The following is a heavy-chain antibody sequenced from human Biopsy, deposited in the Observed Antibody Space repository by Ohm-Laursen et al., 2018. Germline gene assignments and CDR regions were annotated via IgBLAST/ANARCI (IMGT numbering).Heavy chain of an antibody. J-gene: IGHJ4*02. CDR3: ARDPLNGHKHFDY. CDR1: SYTFTDYN. D-gene: IGHD2-8*01. V-gene: IGHV1-2*06. CDR2: INCKTGAT. Sequence: SVKVSCKVSSYTFTDYNIHWMRQAPGQGLEWLGHINCKTGATNYAQKFQGTVTMTRDTSISTAYLALGSLRSADTAIYYCARDPLNGHKHFDYWGQGSLVTVSS.